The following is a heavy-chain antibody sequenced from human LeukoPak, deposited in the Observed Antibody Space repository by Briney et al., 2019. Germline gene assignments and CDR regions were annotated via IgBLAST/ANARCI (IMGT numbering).Heavy chain of an antibody. V-gene: IGHV5-51*01. CDR3: ARGHIGYCSSTSCSKGGWDY. J-gene: IGHJ4*02. CDR2: IYPGDSDT. Sequence: GESLKISCKGSGYSFTSYWIGWVRQMPGKGLEWMGIIYPGDSDTRYGPSFQGQVTISADKSISTAYLQWSSLKASDTAMYYCARGHIGYCSSTSCSKGGWDYWGQGTLVTVSS. CDR1: GYSFTSYW. D-gene: IGHD2-2*01.